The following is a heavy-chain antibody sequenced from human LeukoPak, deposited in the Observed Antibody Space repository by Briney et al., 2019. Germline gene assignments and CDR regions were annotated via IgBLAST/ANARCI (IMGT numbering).Heavy chain of an antibody. CDR3: AREGGPYRPLDY. V-gene: IGHV4-39*07. J-gene: IGHJ4*02. Sequence: PSETLSLTCTVSGGSISSSSSYWGWIRQPPGKGLEWIGGIYYSGSTYYNPSLKSRVTISVDTSKNQFSLKLTSVTAADTAVYYCAREGGPYRPLDYSGQGTLVTVSS. CDR1: GGSISSSSSY. CDR2: IYYSGST.